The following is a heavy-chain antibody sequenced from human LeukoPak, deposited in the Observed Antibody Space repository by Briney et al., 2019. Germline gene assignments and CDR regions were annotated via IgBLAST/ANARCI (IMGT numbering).Heavy chain of an antibody. CDR2: IYTSGST. Sequence: PSETLSLTCTVSGGSISSGSYYWSWIRQPAGKGLEWIGRIYTSGSTNYNPSLKSRVTISVDTSKNQFSLKLSSVTAADTAVYYCARHGATVTTIGYFQHWGQGTLVTVSS. J-gene: IGHJ1*01. D-gene: IGHD4-11*01. V-gene: IGHV4-61*02. CDR1: GGSISSGSYY. CDR3: ARHGATVTTIGYFQH.